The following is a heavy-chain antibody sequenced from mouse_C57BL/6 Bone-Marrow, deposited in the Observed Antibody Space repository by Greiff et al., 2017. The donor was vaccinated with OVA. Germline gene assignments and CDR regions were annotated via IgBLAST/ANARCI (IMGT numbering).Heavy chain of an antibody. CDR1: GYSFTGYY. CDR3: ARPGRDYGMDY. V-gene: IGHV1-42*01. Sequence: VQLQQSGPELVKPGASVKISCKASGYSFTGYYMNWVKQSTEKSLEWIGELNPSTGGTTYNQKFKAKATSNVEKSSSTAYMQLKSLTSEDSAVYYCARPGRDYGMDYWGQGTSVTVSS. J-gene: IGHJ4*01. CDR2: LNPSTGGT.